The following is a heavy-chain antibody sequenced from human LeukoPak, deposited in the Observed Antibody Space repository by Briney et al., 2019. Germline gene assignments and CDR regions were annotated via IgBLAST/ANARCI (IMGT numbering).Heavy chain of an antibody. D-gene: IGHD3-10*01. Sequence: GGSLTLSCGVSGLTLNSFAMHWVREAPGKGVEDLAFIQSDGRDKYYADSVKGRFTISRDNSKNTLYLQMNSLRAEDTAVYYCARDLREVRGVYYYYGRDVWGQGTTVTVSS. CDR2: IQSDGRDK. CDR3: ARDLREVRGVYYYYGRDV. V-gene: IGHV3-30*02. J-gene: IGHJ6*02. CDR1: GLTLNSFA.